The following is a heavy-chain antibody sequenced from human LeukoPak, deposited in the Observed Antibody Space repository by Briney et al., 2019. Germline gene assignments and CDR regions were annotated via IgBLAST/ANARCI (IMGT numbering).Heavy chain of an antibody. D-gene: IGHD6-6*01. CDR1: GGSISSSSYY. CDR3: ARKSALIAASPYFDY. CDR2: IYYSRST. J-gene: IGHJ4*02. V-gene: IGHV4-39*01. Sequence: KPSETLSLTCTVSGGSISSSSYYWGWIRQPPGKGLEWIGSIYYSRSTYYNPSLKSRVTISVDTSKNQFSLKLSSVTDADTAVYYCARKSALIAASPYFDYWGQGTLVTVSS.